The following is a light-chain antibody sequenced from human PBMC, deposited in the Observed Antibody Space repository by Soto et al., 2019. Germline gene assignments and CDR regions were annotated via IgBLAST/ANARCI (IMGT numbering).Light chain of an antibody. CDR2: GGS. CDR1: QSVSSSY. J-gene: IGKJ2*01. Sequence: EIVLTQSPGTLSLSPGERATLSCRASQSVSSSYLAWYQQKPGQAPRLLIYGGSSRATGIPDRFSGSGSGTDSTLTISRLEPEDFAVYYCQQRSNWLFGQGTKLEIK. V-gene: IGKV3D-20*02. CDR3: QQRSNWL.